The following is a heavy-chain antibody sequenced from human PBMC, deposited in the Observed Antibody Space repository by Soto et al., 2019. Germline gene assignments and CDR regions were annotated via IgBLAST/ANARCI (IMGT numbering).Heavy chain of an antibody. CDR2: ISGSGVDA. CDR3: AKQLGSGSYYTFDY. Sequence: VGSLRLSCVAAGCTCSTYAMTWVRQAPGKGLEWVSGISGSGVDAYYGDSVKGRFTISRDNSKNTLYLRLNGLRAEDTAMYYCAKQLGSGSYYTFDYWGQGTLVTVPQ. CDR1: GCTCSTYA. V-gene: IGHV3-23*01. J-gene: IGHJ4*02. D-gene: IGHD3-10*01.